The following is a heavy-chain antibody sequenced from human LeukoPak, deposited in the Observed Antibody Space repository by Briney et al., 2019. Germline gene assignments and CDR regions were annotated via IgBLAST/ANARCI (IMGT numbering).Heavy chain of an antibody. CDR3: ARGTWDY. Sequence: PGGSLRLSCAASGFAIRSHYMTWVRQAPGEGLEWVSVIYSDGSTFYADSVKGRFTISRDNAKNTLYLQMNSLRAEDTAVYYCARGTWDYWGQGTLVTVSS. CDR2: IYSDGST. V-gene: IGHV3-53*01. CDR1: GFAIRSHY. J-gene: IGHJ4*02.